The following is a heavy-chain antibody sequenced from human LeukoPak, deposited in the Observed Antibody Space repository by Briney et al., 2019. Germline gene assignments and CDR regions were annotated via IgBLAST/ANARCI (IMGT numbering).Heavy chain of an antibody. CDR2: ISGSSSII. CDR3: AREVSGWRGGAFDL. D-gene: IGHD6-19*01. CDR1: EFSFSSSN. J-gene: IGHJ3*01. V-gene: IGHV3-48*04. Sequence: GGSLRLSCAASEFSFSSSNMNWVRQAPGKGLEWISYISGSSSIIFYADSVKGRFIISRDNAKKSMYLQMNSLRADDTAVYYCAREVSGWRGGAFDLWGQGTMVTVSS.